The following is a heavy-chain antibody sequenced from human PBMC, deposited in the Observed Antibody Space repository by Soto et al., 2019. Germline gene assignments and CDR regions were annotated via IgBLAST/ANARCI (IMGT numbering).Heavy chain of an antibody. CDR3: ATRVVVAPKWFDP. D-gene: IGHD2-2*01. Sequence: KPSETLSLTCTVSGGSISSSSYYWGWIRQPPGKGLEWIGSIYYSGSTYYNPSLKSRVTISVDTSKNQFSLKLSSVTAADTAVYYCATRVVVAPKWFDPWGQGTLVTVSS. CDR1: GGSISSSSYY. J-gene: IGHJ5*02. V-gene: IGHV4-39*01. CDR2: IYYSGST.